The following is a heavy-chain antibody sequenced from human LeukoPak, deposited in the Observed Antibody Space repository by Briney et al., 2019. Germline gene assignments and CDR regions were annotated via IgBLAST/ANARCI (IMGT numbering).Heavy chain of an antibody. CDR3: AREAQARYYYGMDV. V-gene: IGHV3-48*03. J-gene: IGHJ6*02. CDR1: GFTFSSYE. Sequence: PGGSLRLSCAASGFTFSSYEMNWVRQAPGKGLEWVSYISSSGSTIYYADSVKGRFTISRDNSKNTLYLQMNSLRAEDTAVYYCAREAQARYYYGMDVWGQGTTVTVSS. CDR2: ISSSGSTI.